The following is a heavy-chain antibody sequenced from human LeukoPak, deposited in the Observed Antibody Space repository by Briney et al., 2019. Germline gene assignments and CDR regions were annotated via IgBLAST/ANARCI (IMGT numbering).Heavy chain of an antibody. CDR2: IWYDGSNK. D-gene: IGHD3-22*01. J-gene: IGHJ3*02. V-gene: IGHV3-33*08. CDR3: ARDKNYYDSSGAFDI. CDR1: GFTVSSNY. Sequence: SGGSLRLSCAASGFTVSSNYMSWARQAPGKGLEWVAVIWYDGSNKYYADPVKGRFTISRDNSKNTLYLQMNSLRAEDTAVYYCARDKNYYDSSGAFDIWGQGTMVTVSS.